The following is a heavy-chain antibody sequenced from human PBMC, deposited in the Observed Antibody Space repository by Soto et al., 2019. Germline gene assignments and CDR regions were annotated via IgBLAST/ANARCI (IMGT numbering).Heavy chain of an antibody. J-gene: IGHJ6*02. V-gene: IGHV3-13*01. Sequence: EVQLVESGGDLVQPGGSLRLSCAASGFTFSSYDMQWVRQVTGKGLEWVSIIGKGGDTYYAGSVKGRFTISRENAKNSLYLQMSSLRAGATAVYYCVRDPAGHGMDVWGQGTTVTVSS. D-gene: IGHD3-10*01. CDR3: VRDPAGHGMDV. CDR2: IGKGGDT. CDR1: GFTFSSYD.